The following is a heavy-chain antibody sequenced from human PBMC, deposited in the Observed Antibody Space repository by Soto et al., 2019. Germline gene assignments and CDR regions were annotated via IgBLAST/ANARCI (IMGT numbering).Heavy chain of an antibody. CDR2: INAGNGNT. V-gene: IGHV1-3*01. Sequence: ASVKVSCKASGYTFTSYAMHWVRQAPGQRLEWMGWINAGNGNTKYSQKFQGRVTITRDTSASTAYMELSSLRSEDTAVYYCARDMEVVAANYFDCWGQGNLVTVS. CDR3: ARDMEVVAANYFDC. J-gene: IGHJ4*02. D-gene: IGHD2-15*01. CDR1: GYTFTSYA.